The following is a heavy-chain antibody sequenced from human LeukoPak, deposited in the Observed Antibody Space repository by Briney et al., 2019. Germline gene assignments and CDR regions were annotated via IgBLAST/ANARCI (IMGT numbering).Heavy chain of an antibody. Sequence: GASVKVSCKASGYTFTSYYMHWVRQAPGQGLEWMGIINPSGGSTSYAQKFQGRVTMTRDTSISTAYMELSGLRSEDTAVYYCATLCCGSYYMDVWGKGTTVTVSS. J-gene: IGHJ6*03. V-gene: IGHV1-46*01. CDR2: INPSGGST. D-gene: IGHD2-15*01. CDR1: GYTFTSYY. CDR3: ATLCCGSYYMDV.